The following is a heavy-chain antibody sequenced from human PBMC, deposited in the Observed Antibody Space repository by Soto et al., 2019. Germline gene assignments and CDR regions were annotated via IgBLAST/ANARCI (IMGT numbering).Heavy chain of an antibody. CDR1: GYTFTSYG. D-gene: IGHD3-22*01. CDR3: ARDSMDYDSSGYYYYYGMDV. CDR2: ISAYNGNT. J-gene: IGHJ6*02. V-gene: IGHV1-18*01. Sequence: GASVKVSCKASGYTFTSYGISWVRQAPGQGLERMGWISAYNGNTNYAQKLQGRVTMTTDTSTSTAYMELRSLRSDDTAVYYCARDSMDYDSSGYYYYYGMDVWGQGTTVTVSS.